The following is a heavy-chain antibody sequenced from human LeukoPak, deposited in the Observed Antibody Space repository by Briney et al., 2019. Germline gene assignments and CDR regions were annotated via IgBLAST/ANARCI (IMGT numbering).Heavy chain of an antibody. CDR2: IYTSGST. Sequence: SETLSLTCTVSGGSISTGSYYWNWIRQPAGKGLEWIGRIYTSGSTNYNPSLKSRVTLSVDTSKHQFSLTLNSVTAADTAVYYCARVARSMSSSSEDSWGQGTLVTVSS. D-gene: IGHD6-13*01. CDR3: ARVARSMSSSSEDS. V-gene: IGHV4-61*02. J-gene: IGHJ4*02. CDR1: GGSISTGSYY.